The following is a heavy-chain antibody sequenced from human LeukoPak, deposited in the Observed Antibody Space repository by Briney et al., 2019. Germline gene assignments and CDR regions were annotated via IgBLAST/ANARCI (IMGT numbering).Heavy chain of an antibody. CDR1: GGTLSSYA. J-gene: IGHJ3*02. Sequence: SVKVSCKASGGTLSSYAISWVRQAPGQGLEWMGGIIPIFGTANYAQKFQGRVAITADESTSTAYMELSSLRSEDTAVYYCARAVCSSTSCYLYGAFDIWGQGTMVTVSS. D-gene: IGHD2-2*01. CDR3: ARAVCSSTSCYLYGAFDI. V-gene: IGHV1-69*13. CDR2: IIPIFGTA.